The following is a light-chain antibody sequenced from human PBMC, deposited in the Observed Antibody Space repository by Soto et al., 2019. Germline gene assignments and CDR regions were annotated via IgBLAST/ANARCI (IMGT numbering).Light chain of an antibody. V-gene: IGLV7-43*01. CDR3: LLYYGGPWV. CDR2: STS. CDR1: TGAVTSGYN. Sequence: QTVVTQEPSLTVSPGGTVTRTCASSTGAVTSGYNPNWFQQKPGQAPRVLIYSTSNKHSWTPARFSGSLLGGKAALTLSGVQPEDEAEYYCLLYYGGPWVFGGGTKLTVL. J-gene: IGLJ3*02.